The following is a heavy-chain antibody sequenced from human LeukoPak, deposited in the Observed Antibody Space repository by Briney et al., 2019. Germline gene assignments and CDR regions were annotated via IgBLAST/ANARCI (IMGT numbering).Heavy chain of an antibody. Sequence: GASVKVSCKVSGYTLTELSMHWVRQAPGKGLEWMGGFDPEVGETIYAQKFQGRVTMTEDTSTDTAYMELSSLRSEDTAVYYCATASGYDYDYYYMDVWGKGTTVTVSS. D-gene: IGHD5-12*01. CDR2: FDPEVGET. J-gene: IGHJ6*03. V-gene: IGHV1-24*01. CDR3: ATASGYDYDYYYMDV. CDR1: GYTLTELS.